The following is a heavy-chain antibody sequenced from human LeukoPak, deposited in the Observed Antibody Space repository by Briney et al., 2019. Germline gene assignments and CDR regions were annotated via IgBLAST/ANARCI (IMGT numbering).Heavy chain of an antibody. Sequence: SETLSLTCTVSGGSISSHYWSWIRQPPGKGLEWIGCIYYSGSTNYNPSLKSRVTISVDTSKNQFSLKLSSVIAADTAVYYCARDVIAAAAPDYWGQGTLVTVSS. V-gene: IGHV4-59*11. CDR1: GGSISSHY. CDR3: ARDVIAAAAPDY. D-gene: IGHD6-13*01. J-gene: IGHJ4*02. CDR2: IYYSGST.